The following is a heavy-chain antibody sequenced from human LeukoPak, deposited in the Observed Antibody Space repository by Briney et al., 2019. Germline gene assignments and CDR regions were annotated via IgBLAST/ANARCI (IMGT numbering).Heavy chain of an antibody. D-gene: IGHD3-10*01. CDR1: GFTFSSYA. V-gene: IGHV3-23*01. CDR3: AKTGRAFGYYYYYMDV. J-gene: IGHJ6*03. Sequence: GGSLRLSCAASGFTFSSYAMSWVRQAPGKGLEWVSAISGSGGSTYYAGSVKGRFTISRDNSKNTLYLQMNSLRAEDTAVYYCAKTGRAFGYYYYYMDVWGKGTTVTVSS. CDR2: ISGSGGST.